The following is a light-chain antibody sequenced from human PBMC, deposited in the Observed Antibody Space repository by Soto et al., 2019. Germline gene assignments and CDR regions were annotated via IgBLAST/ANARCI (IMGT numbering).Light chain of an antibody. J-gene: IGLJ2*01. CDR1: SSNIGEGYD. CDR3: QSPDSNLRGHLV. Sequence: QSVLTQPPSVSGAPGQRVTISCTGSSSNIGEGYDVHWYQQLPGTAPKLLIYGNSNRPSGVPDRFSGSKSGTSASLAITGLHAEYEADYYCQSPDSNLRGHLVFGGGTKVTVL. V-gene: IGLV1-40*01. CDR2: GNS.